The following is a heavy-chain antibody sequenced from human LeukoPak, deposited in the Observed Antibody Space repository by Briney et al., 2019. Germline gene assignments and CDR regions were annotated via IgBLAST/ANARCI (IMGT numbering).Heavy chain of an antibody. Sequence: GGSLRLSCAASGFTFDDYAMHWVRQAPGKGLEWVSGISWNSGSIGYADSVKGRFTITRDNAKNSLYLQMNSLRAEDTALYYCAKDMEYSGYGIFDYWGQGTLVTVSS. CDR2: ISWNSGSI. D-gene: IGHD5-12*01. CDR1: GFTFDDYA. J-gene: IGHJ4*02. CDR3: AKDMEYSGYGIFDY. V-gene: IGHV3-9*01.